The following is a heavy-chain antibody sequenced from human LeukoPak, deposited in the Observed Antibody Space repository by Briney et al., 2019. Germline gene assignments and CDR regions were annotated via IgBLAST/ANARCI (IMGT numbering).Heavy chain of an antibody. Sequence: GSLRLSCAASGFIFTGYFMSWVRQPPGKGLEYIGTIFYSGSTYYNPSLKSRVTMSVDTSKNHFSLKLSSVTAADTAVFYCARLTFFTYYYDSSDYKGFYFDYWGQGTLVTVSS. CDR3: ARLTFFTYYYDSSDYKGFYFDY. V-gene: IGHV4-39*02. CDR2: IFYSGST. J-gene: IGHJ4*02. CDR1: GFIFTGYF. D-gene: IGHD3-22*01.